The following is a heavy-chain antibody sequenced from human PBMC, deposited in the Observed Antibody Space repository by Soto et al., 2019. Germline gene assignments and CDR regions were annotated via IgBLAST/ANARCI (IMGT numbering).Heavy chain of an antibody. CDR2: IIPIFGTA. D-gene: IGHD2-2*01. V-gene: IGHV1-69*12. CDR3: ARALGYCISTSCPHGMDA. Sequence: QVQLVQSGAEVKKPGSSVKVSCKASGGTFSSYAISWVRQAPGQGLEWMGGIIPIFGTANYAQKFQGRVTITADESTSTAYMEMSSLRSEDTAVYYCARALGYCISTSCPHGMDAWGQGTTVTVSS. CDR1: GGTFSSYA. J-gene: IGHJ6*02.